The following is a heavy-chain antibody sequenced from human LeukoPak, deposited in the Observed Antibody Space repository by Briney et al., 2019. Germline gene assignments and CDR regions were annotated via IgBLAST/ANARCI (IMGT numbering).Heavy chain of an antibody. D-gene: IGHD6-19*01. Sequence: ASVKVSCKASGGTFSSYAISWVRQAPGQGLEWMGRISAYNGNTNYAQKLQGRVTMTTDTSTSTAYMELRSLRSDDTAVYYCAREGPVAGRPIDYWGQGTLVTVSS. V-gene: IGHV1-18*01. CDR3: AREGPVAGRPIDY. CDR2: ISAYNGNT. CDR1: GGTFSSYA. J-gene: IGHJ4*02.